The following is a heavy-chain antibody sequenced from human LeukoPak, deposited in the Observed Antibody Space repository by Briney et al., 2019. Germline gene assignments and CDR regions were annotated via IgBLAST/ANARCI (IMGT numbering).Heavy chain of an antibody. CDR2: ISAYNGNT. CDR3: ARALGSGSYYKGTHFDY. Sequence: GASVKVSCKASGYTFTSYGISWVRQAPGQGLEWMGWISAYNGNTNYAQKLQGRVTMTTDTSTSTAYVELRSLRSDDTAVYYCARALGSGSYYKGTHFDYWGQETLVTVSS. V-gene: IGHV1-18*01. J-gene: IGHJ4*02. D-gene: IGHD3-10*01. CDR1: GYTFTSYG.